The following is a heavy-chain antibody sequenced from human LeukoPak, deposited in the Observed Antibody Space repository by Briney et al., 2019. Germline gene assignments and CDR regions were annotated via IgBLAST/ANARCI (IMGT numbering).Heavy chain of an antibody. Sequence: GGSLRLSCAASGFTFDDYAMHWVRQAPGKGLEWVSGISWNSGSIGYADSVKGRFTISRDNAKNSLYLQMNSLRAEDMALYYCARGSSWYHFDYWGQGTLVTVSS. CDR3: ARGSSWYHFDY. CDR2: ISWNSGSI. D-gene: IGHD6-13*01. V-gene: IGHV3-9*03. CDR1: GFTFDDYA. J-gene: IGHJ4*02.